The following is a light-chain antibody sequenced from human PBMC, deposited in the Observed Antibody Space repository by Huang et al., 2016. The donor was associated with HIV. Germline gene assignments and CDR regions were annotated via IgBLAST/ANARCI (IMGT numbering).Light chain of an antibody. CDR1: QRVGSD. J-gene: IGKJ4*01. V-gene: IGKV3-11*01. CDR3: QQRGNWPLT. Sequence: IVLTQSPATLSLSPGERATLSCRASQRVGSDLAWYQQRPGPAPRRPSHDASNRATGIPARLSGSGAGTDFTLTSSSLEPEYVAVFACQQRGNWPLTFGGGTKVEIK. CDR2: DAS.